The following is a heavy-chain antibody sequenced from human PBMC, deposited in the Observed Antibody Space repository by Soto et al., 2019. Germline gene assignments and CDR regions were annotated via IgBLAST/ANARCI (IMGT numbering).Heavy chain of an antibody. D-gene: IGHD3-10*01. CDR2: IFYSGST. J-gene: IGHJ5*02. Sequence: SETLSLTCTVSGGSISSSSYYWGWIRQPPGKGLEWIGSIFYSGSTYYNPSLKSRVTISVDTSKNQFSLKLSSVTAADTAVYYCARAIMVRGVIKVPLNWFDPWGQGTLVTVSS. V-gene: IGHV4-39*01. CDR3: ARAIMVRGVIKVPLNWFDP. CDR1: GGSISSSSYY.